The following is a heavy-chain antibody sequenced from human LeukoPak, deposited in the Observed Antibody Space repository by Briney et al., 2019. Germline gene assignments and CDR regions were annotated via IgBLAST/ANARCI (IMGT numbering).Heavy chain of an antibody. D-gene: IGHD2-15*01. J-gene: IGHJ4*02. CDR1: GYSFTSYW. V-gene: IGHV5-51*01. CDR3: ARSLYCSGGSCYPLGY. Sequence: GESLKISCKGSGYSFTSYWIGWVRQLPGKGLEWMGIIYPGDSDTRYSPSFQGQVTISADKSISTAYLQWSSLKASDTAMYYCARSLYCSGGSCYPLGYWGQGTLVTVSS. CDR2: IYPGDSDT.